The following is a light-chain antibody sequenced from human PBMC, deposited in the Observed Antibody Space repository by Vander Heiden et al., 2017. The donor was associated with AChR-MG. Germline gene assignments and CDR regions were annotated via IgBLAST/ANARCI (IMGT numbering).Light chain of an antibody. V-gene: IGKV3-20*01. CDR1: QSVSSSY. CDR3: QQYGSSLVT. CDR2: GAS. Sequence: EIVLTQSPGTLSLSPGERATLSCRASQSVSSSYLAWYQQKPGQAPRLLIYGASSRPTGIPDRFSGSESGTDFTLTISRLEPEDFAVYYCQQYGSSLVTFGGGTKVEIK. J-gene: IGKJ4*01.